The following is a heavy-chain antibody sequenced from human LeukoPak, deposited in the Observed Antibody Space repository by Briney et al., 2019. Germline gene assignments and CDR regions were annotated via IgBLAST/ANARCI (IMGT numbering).Heavy chain of an antibody. CDR2: IYYSGST. D-gene: IGHD5-12*01. J-gene: IGHJ6*02. CDR1: GGSISSYY. Sequence: PSETLSLTCTVSGGSISSYYWSWIRQPPGKGLEWIGCIYYSGSTNYNPSLKSRVTISLDTSKNQFSLKLSSVTAADTAVYYCARVLRGHSGYAYGFYGMDVWGQGTTVTVSS. V-gene: IGHV4-59*01. CDR3: ARVLRGHSGYAYGFYGMDV.